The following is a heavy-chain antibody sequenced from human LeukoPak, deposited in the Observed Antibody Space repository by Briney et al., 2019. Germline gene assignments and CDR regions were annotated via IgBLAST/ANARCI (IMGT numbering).Heavy chain of an antibody. Sequence: NPSETLSLTCTVSGDSISSSYYWGWIRQPPGKGLKWIGSIYYSGSTYYNPSLKNRVTISVDTSKNQFSLKLISVTAADTAVYFCARNREYVGIDSWGQGTLVTVSS. D-gene: IGHD3-10*02. V-gene: IGHV4-39*07. CDR1: GDSISSSYY. CDR2: IYYSGST. J-gene: IGHJ1*01. CDR3: ARNREYVGIDS.